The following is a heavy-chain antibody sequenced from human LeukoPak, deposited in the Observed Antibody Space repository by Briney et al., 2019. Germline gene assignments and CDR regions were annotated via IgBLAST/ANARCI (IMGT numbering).Heavy chain of an antibody. D-gene: IGHD6-13*01. CDR2: IYSGGST. CDR3: AKGGLGIAAAGAMVFQH. V-gene: IGHV3-66*01. J-gene: IGHJ1*01. CDR1: EFSVGSNY. Sequence: GGSLRLSCAASEFSVGSNYMTWVRQAPGKGLEWVSLIYSGGSTYYADSVKGRFTISRDNSKNTLYLQMNSLRAEDTAVYYCAKGGLGIAAAGAMVFQHWGQGTLVTVSS.